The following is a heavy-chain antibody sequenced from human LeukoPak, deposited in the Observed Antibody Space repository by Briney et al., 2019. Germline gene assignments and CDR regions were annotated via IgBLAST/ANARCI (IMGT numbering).Heavy chain of an antibody. J-gene: IGHJ3*01. CDR2: INPNSGDT. V-gene: IGHV1-2*02. Sequence: ASVKVSCKASGYTFTCHYMHWVRQAPGQGREGMGWINPNSGDTNYAQKFQGRVTMTRDTSISTAYMELSRLRSDDTAVYYCAREGDSGTYYYAFDVWGQGTMVTVSS. CDR1: GYTFTCHY. CDR3: AREGDSGTYYYAFDV. D-gene: IGHD1-26*01.